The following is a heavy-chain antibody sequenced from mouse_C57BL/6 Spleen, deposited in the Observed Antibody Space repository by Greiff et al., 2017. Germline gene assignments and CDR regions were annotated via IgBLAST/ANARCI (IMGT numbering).Heavy chain of an antibody. V-gene: IGHV1-26*01. CDR1: GYTFTDYY. D-gene: IGHD2-4*01. J-gene: IGHJ3*01. CDR3: ARFENDYDWFAY. Sequence: VQLQQSGPELVKPGASVKISCKASGYTFTDYYMNWVKQSHGKSLEWIGDINPNNGGTSYNQKFKGKATLTVDKSSSTAYMELRSLTSEDSAVYYCARFENDYDWFAYWGQGTLVTVSA. CDR2: INPNNGGT.